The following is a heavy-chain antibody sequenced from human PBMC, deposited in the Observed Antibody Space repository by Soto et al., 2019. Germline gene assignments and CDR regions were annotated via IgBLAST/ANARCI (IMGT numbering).Heavy chain of an antibody. CDR3: VALAR. V-gene: IGHV1-8*01. CDR2: MKPNSGVT. Sequence: GASVKVSCKPSGYTFINYDINWVRQAAGQGLEWMGWMKPNSGVTGYGHKFQGRIALTRDTSTSTAFMELSGLKFEDTAVYYCVALARWGQGTLVTVSS. CDR1: GYTFINYD. D-gene: IGHD6-6*01. J-gene: IGHJ4*02.